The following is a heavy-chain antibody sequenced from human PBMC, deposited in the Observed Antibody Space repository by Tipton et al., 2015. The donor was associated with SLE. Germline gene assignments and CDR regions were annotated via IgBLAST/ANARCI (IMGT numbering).Heavy chain of an antibody. D-gene: IGHD1-26*01. CDR3: ARARGVLGGSGWYFEL. CDR2: ITTTGSTT. V-gene: IGHV3-48*03. CDR1: GFTFSSFE. J-gene: IGHJ2*01. Sequence: SLRLSCAASGFTFSSFEMNWVRQAPGKGLEWLSFITTTGSTTYYADSVKGRFTISRDNAKNSLYLQMNSLRAEDTAVYYCARARGVLGGSGWYFELWGRGTLVTVSS.